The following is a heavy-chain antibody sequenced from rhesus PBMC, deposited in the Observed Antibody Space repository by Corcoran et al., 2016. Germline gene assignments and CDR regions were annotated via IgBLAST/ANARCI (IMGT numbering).Heavy chain of an antibody. CDR1: GGSISNNY. D-gene: IGHD3-16*01. CDR3: ARDLYSGNYYYFDY. V-gene: IGHV4-160*01. J-gene: IGHJ4*01. CDR2: FYGSSGST. Sequence: QVQLQESGPGLVKPSETLSLTCAVAGGSISNNYWSWIRQPPGKGLEWIVYFYGSSGSTYYNPSLNSRVTISTDTSKNQFSLKLSSVTAADTAVYYCARDLYSGNYYYFDYWGQGVLVTVSS.